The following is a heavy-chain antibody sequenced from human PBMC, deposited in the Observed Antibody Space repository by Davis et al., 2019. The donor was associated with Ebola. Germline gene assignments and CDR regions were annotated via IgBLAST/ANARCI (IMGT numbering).Heavy chain of an antibody. CDR3: ARAYCGGDCSQFDS. Sequence: GGSLRLSCTASGFTFTTYRMNWVRQAPGKGLEWVSSISTTSTYIYYADSVKGRFTMSRDNAKNSLYLQMNSLKTEDTAVYYCARAYCGGDCSQFDSWGQGTLVTVSS. V-gene: IGHV3-21*04. CDR2: ISTTSTYI. J-gene: IGHJ4*02. D-gene: IGHD2-21*02. CDR1: GFTFTTYR.